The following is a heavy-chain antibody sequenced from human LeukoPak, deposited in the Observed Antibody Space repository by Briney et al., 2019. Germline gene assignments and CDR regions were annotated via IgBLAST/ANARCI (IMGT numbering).Heavy chain of an antibody. J-gene: IGHJ4*02. Sequence: GESLKISCEGSGYSFSNFWIGWVRQMPGKGLEWMGVIYPSDSATRYSPSFQGQVSISADTSINTAYLEWRSLKASDTAIYYCARALWSGYSTSGVGHFGAWGQGSLVTVSS. D-gene: IGHD3-3*01. CDR3: ARALWSGYSTSGVGHFGA. V-gene: IGHV5-51*01. CDR1: GYSFSNFW. CDR2: IYPSDSAT.